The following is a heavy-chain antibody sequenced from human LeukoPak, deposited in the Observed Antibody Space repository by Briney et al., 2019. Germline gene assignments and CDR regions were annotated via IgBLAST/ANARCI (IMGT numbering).Heavy chain of an antibody. Sequence: GGSLRLSCAASGFTFSSYGMHWVRQAPGKGLEWVAVISYDGSNKYYADSVKGRFTISRDNSKNTLYLQMNSLRAEDTAVYYCAKLLPSTYSSSRFDYWGQGTLVTVSS. CDR1: GFTFSSYG. D-gene: IGHD6-13*01. J-gene: IGHJ4*02. V-gene: IGHV3-30*18. CDR3: AKLLPSTYSSSRFDY. CDR2: ISYDGSNK.